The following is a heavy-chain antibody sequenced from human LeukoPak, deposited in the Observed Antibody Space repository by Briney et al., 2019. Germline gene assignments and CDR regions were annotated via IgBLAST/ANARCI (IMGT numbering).Heavy chain of an antibody. Sequence: GGSLRLSCAASGFTVSDNYMSWVRQAPGKGLEWVSVIYSGGSTNYADSVKGRFSISRDSSRNTLYLQMNNLRAEDTAVYYCARALYSSGRNWFDPWGQGTLVTVSS. D-gene: IGHD6-19*01. J-gene: IGHJ5*02. V-gene: IGHV3-66*01. CDR3: ARALYSSGRNWFDP. CDR1: GFTVSDNY. CDR2: IYSGGST.